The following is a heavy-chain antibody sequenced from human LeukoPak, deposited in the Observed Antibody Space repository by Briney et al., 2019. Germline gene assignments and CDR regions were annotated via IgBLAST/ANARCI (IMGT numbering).Heavy chain of an antibody. CDR3: ARDFGGYSYGYYMDV. CDR1: GYTFSNYG. CDR2: ISAYNTNT. J-gene: IGHJ6*03. Sequence: ASVKVSCKASGYTFSNYGLTWVRQAPGQGLEWMAWISAYNTNTNYAQKFQGRVSMTTDTSTSTAYMELRSLRSDDTAVYYCARDFGGYSYGYYMDVWGKGTTVTVSS. D-gene: IGHD5-18*01. V-gene: IGHV1-18*01.